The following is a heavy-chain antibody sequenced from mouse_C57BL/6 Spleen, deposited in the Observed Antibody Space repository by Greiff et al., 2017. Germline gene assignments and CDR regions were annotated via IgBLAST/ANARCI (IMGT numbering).Heavy chain of an antibody. J-gene: IGHJ1*03. D-gene: IGHD1-1*01. CDR2: IYWDDDK. CDR3: ARSYYYGSSYWYFDV. Sequence: QVTLKVSGPGILQSSQTLSLTCSFSGFSLSTSGMGVSWIRQPSGKGLEWLAHIYWDDDKRSNPSLKSRLTISKDTSRNQVFLKITSVDTADTATYDCARSYYYGSSYWYFDVWGTGTTVTVSS. CDR1: GFSLSTSGMG. V-gene: IGHV8-12*01.